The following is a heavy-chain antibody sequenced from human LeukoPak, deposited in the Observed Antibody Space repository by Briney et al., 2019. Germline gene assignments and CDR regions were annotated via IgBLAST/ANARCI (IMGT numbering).Heavy chain of an antibody. D-gene: IGHD3-10*01. V-gene: IGHV3-23*01. CDR2: ISGSGSNT. Sequence: GGSLRLSCRVSGFRFGAYAMTWVRRPPGKGLEWVSTISGSGSNTYYADSVKGRFTISRDNSETTLYLQMNSLRVDDTAEYYCAKHPTMVRGVDDGLDLWGQGTMVTVPS. J-gene: IGHJ3*01. CDR1: GFRFGAYA. CDR3: AKHPTMVRGVDDGLDL.